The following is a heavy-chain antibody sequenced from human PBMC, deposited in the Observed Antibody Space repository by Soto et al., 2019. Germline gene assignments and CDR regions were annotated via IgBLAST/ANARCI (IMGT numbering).Heavy chain of an antibody. CDR2: ISWNSNSI. CDR1: GFTFDHYA. V-gene: IGHV3-9*01. J-gene: IGHJ5*02. CDR3: AKGSGGGTIFGVALDL. Sequence: EVQLVESGGGLVQPGGSLRLSCAASGFTFDHYAMHWVRQAPGKGLEWVGGISWNSNSIGYVASVKGRFTISRDSAKNSLYLQMNSLRIEDTALYFCAKGSGGGTIFGVALDLWGQGALVTVSS. D-gene: IGHD3-3*01.